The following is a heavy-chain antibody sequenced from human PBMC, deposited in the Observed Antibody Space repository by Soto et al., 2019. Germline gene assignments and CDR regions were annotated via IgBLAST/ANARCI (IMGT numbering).Heavy chain of an antibody. V-gene: IGHV1-18*01. CDR2: ISGYNGKT. J-gene: IGHJ6*02. CDR3: AREGPRPYYYYGMDV. CDR1: GYTFSMSG. Sequence: QVQLVQSGAEVKKPGASVKVSCKSSGYTFSMSGISWVRQAPGQGLEWMGWISGYNGKTNYEQKFQDNVTMHTDTTTNMAYMELRSLRSDDTAVYYCAREGPRPYYYYGMDVWGQGTTVTVSS.